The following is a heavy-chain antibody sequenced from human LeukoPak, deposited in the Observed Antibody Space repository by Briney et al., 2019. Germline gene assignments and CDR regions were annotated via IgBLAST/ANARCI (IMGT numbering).Heavy chain of an antibody. Sequence: PSETLSLTCTVSGGSISSSSYYWGWIRQPPGKGLEWIGSIYYSGSTYYNPSLKSRVTISVDTSKNQFSLNLTSATAPDTAVYYCATPGYSSGWLPFDYWGQGALVTVSS. V-gene: IGHV4-39*01. CDR2: IYYSGST. CDR1: GGSISSSSYY. J-gene: IGHJ4*02. CDR3: ATPGYSSGWLPFDY. D-gene: IGHD6-19*01.